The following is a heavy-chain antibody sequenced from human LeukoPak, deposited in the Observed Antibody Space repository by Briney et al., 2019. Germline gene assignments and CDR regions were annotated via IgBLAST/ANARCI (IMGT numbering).Heavy chain of an antibody. J-gene: IGHJ6*03. CDR3: AREISGTYYNPLGYMDV. Sequence: SETLSLTCTVSGGSIGIYYWNWIRQPAGKGLEWIGRIFTSGIANYNPSFKSRVTMSADTSKNQFSLNLSSVTAADTAVYYCAREISGTYYNPLGYMDVWGKGTTVTVSS. D-gene: IGHD3-10*01. CDR1: GGSIGIYY. V-gene: IGHV4-4*07. CDR2: IFTSGIA.